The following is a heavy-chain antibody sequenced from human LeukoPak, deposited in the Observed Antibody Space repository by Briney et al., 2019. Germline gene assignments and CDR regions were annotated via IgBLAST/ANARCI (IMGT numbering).Heavy chain of an antibody. V-gene: IGHV4-31*03. D-gene: IGHD3-10*01. Sequence: PSQTLSLTCTVSGGSISSGGYYWSWIRQHPGKGLEWIGYIYYSGSTNYNPSLKSRVTISVDTSKIQFSLKLSSVTAADTAVYYCARLPPVRDAFDIWGQGAMVTVSS. CDR1: GGSISSGGYY. CDR3: ARLPPVRDAFDI. J-gene: IGHJ3*02. CDR2: IYYSGST.